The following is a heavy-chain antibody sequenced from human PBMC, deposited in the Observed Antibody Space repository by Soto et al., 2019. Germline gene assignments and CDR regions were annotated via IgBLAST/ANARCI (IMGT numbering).Heavy chain of an antibody. CDR2: ISSSSSYI. J-gene: IGHJ3*02. CDR1: GFTFSSYS. CDR3: ARNFITGDGAFDI. V-gene: IGHV3-21*01. Sequence: GGSLRLSCAASGFTFSSYSMNWVRQAQGKGLEWVSSISSSSSYIYYEDSVKGRFTISRDNAKNSLYLQMNRLRAEDPAVYYCARNFITGDGAFDIWGLGTMVTVSS. D-gene: IGHD7-27*01.